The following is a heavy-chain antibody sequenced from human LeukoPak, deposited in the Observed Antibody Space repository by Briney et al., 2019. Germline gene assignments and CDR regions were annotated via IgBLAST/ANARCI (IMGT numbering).Heavy chain of an antibody. V-gene: IGHV1-69*13. J-gene: IGHJ4*02. CDR2: IIPIFGTA. D-gene: IGHD3-3*01. CDR3: ARDLSDFWSGYYCY. CDR1: GGTFSSYA. Sequence: GASVKVSCKASGGTFSSYAISWVRQAPGQGLEWMGGIIPIFGTANYAQKFQGRVTITADESTSTAYMELSSLRSEDTAVYYCARDLSDFWSGYYCYWGQGTLVTVSS.